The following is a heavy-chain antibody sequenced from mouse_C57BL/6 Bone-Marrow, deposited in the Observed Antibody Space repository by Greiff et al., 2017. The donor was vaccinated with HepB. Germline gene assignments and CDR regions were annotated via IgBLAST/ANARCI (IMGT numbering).Heavy chain of an antibody. CDR1: GYTFTSYW. J-gene: IGHJ3*01. D-gene: IGHD1-1*01. CDR2: INPSSGST. Sequence: VQLLESGAELAKPGASVKLSCKASGYTFTSYWMHWVKQRPGQGLEGIGYINPSSGSTKYNQKFKDKATLTADKSSRTAYMQLSSLTYEDAAVYYCAKRVFIYYYGSSYAWFAYWGQGTLVTVSA. V-gene: IGHV1-7*01. CDR3: AKRVFIYYYGSSYAWFAY.